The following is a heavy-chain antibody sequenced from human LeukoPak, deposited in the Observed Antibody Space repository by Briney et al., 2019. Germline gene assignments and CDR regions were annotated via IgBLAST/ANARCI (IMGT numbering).Heavy chain of an antibody. Sequence: TGGSLRLSCAASGFTFSNAWMSWVRQAPGKGLEWVGRIKSKTDGGTTDYAAPVKGRFTISRDDSKNTLYLQMNSLKTKDTAVYYCTTGPNYGGGEFDYWGQGTLVTVSS. V-gene: IGHV3-15*01. D-gene: IGHD3-10*01. J-gene: IGHJ4*02. CDR1: GFTFSNAW. CDR2: IKSKTDGGTT. CDR3: TTGPNYGGGEFDY.